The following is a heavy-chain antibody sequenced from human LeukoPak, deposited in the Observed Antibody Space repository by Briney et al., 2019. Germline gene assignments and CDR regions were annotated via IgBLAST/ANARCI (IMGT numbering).Heavy chain of an antibody. D-gene: IGHD1-1*01. CDR3: ARDSGPGNGRGMDV. J-gene: IGHJ6*02. CDR1: GFTFSSYR. CDR2: ISSSSDYI. V-gene: IGHV3-21*04. Sequence: SGGSLRLSCAASGFTFSSYRMNWVRQAPGKGLEWVSSISSSSDYIYYADSVKGRFTISRDNSKNTLYLQMNSLRAEDTAVYYCARDSGPGNGRGMDVWGQGTTVTVSS.